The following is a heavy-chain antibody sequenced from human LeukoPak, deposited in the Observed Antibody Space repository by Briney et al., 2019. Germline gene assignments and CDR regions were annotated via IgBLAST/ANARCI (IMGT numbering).Heavy chain of an antibody. J-gene: IGHJ4*02. V-gene: IGHV3-7*05. Sequence: GGSLRLSCAASGFTFSSYWMSWVRQAPGKGLEWVANIKQDGSEKYYADSVKGRFTISRDNAKNSLFLQMNSLRADDTAVYYCARGFESSGYRYFDFWGQGTLVTVSS. CDR1: GFTFSSYW. D-gene: IGHD3-3*01. CDR2: IKQDGSEK. CDR3: ARGFESSGYRYFDF.